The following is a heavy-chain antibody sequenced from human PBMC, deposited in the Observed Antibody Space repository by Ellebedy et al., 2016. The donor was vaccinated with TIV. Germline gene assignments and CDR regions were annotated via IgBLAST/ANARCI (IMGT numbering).Heavy chain of an antibody. D-gene: IGHD6-19*01. Sequence: PGGSLRLSCKGSGYSFISYWIGWVRQMPGKGLEWMGYIYPCDSDTRYSPSFQGQVTISVDKSISTAYLQWSSLKASDTAIYYCARGDRGSGWYWDKWGQGTLVTVSS. J-gene: IGHJ4*02. CDR3: ARGDRGSGWYWDK. V-gene: IGHV5-51*01. CDR1: GYSFISYW. CDR2: IYPCDSDT.